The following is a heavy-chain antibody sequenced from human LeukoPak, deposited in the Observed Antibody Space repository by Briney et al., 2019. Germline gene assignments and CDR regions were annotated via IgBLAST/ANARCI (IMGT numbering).Heavy chain of an antibody. J-gene: IGHJ4*02. CDR3: ARLSSSGYLYYFDY. CDR1: GFTFSSYAIH. Sequence: GSLRLSCAASGFTFSSYAIHWIRQPPGKGLEWIGSMYYSGSTYYNPSLKSRVTISVDTSKNQFSLKLSSVTAADTAVYYCARLSSSGYLYYFDYWGQGTLVTVSS. CDR2: MYYSGST. V-gene: IGHV4-39*01. D-gene: IGHD3-22*01.